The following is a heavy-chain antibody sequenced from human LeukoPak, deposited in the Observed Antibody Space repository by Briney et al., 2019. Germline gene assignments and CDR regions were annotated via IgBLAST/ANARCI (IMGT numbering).Heavy chain of an antibody. Sequence: GGSLRLSCAASGFTFSSYTMNWVRQAPGKGLEWISYIMRTAADVTSYADSVEGRFTISRDDAKNSLYLQMNSLRAEDTAVYYCARYGPSFGRYGMDVWGQGTTVTVSS. J-gene: IGHJ6*02. D-gene: IGHD3-10*01. CDR1: GFTFSSYT. V-gene: IGHV3-48*01. CDR2: IMRTAADVT. CDR3: ARYGPSFGRYGMDV.